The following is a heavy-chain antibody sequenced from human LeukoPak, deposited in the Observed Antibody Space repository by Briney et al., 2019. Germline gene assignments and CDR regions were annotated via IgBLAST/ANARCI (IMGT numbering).Heavy chain of an antibody. V-gene: IGHV1-8*02. J-gene: IGHJ4*02. D-gene: IGHD6-6*01. Sequence: EASVKVSCKASGYTFTGYYMHWVRQAPGQGLEWMGWMNPNSGNTAYAQKFQGRVTMSRDTSISTAYMELSSLRSEDTAVYYCARLPKYSRPLDYWGQGTLVTVSS. CDR2: MNPNSGNT. CDR3: ARLPKYSRPLDY. CDR1: GYTFTGYY.